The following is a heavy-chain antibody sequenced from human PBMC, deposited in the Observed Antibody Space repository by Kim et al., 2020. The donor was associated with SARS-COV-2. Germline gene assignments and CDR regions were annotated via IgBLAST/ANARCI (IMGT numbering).Heavy chain of an antibody. J-gene: IGHJ4*02. CDR1: GGSIRSGGYY. Sequence: SETLSLTCTVSGGSIRSGGYYWTWIRQLPGKGLEWMGYIYDSGSSSYYNPSLKSRGSISADRSKNQFSLKLTSVTAADTAVYFCARGGTYHGSSDRSFDYWGQGTLVTVSS. CDR3: ARGGTYHGSSDRSFDY. CDR2: IYDSGSSS. V-gene: IGHV4-31*03. D-gene: IGHD1-26*01.